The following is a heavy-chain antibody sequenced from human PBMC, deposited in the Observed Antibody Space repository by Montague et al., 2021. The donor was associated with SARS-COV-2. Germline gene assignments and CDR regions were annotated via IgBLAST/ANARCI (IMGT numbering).Heavy chain of an antibody. Sequence: SETLSLTCAVRGGSLTNYYWYWIRQSPGKGLETLGEINHSGSSNYNPSLKNRGTISVDMSKSQVSLNLTSVTAADTAIYYCARARGRTCWFDSWGQGTLVTVSS. CDR2: INHSGSS. V-gene: IGHV4-34*01. CDR3: ARARGRTCWFDS. J-gene: IGHJ5*01. CDR1: GGSLTNYY. D-gene: IGHD3-10*01.